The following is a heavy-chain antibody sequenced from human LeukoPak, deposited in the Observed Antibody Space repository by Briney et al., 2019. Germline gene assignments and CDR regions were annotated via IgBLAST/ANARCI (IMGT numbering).Heavy chain of an antibody. CDR1: GFTFSSYW. D-gene: IGHD1-20*01. V-gene: IGHV3-74*01. CDR2: INSDGSST. CDR3: ASISITGTRHPIY. J-gene: IGHJ4*02. Sequence: GGSLRLSCAASGFTFSSYWMHWVRQAPGKGLLWVSRINSDGSSTSYADSVKGRFTISRDNAKNTLYLQMNSLRAEDTAVYYCASISITGTRHPIYWGQGTLVTVSS.